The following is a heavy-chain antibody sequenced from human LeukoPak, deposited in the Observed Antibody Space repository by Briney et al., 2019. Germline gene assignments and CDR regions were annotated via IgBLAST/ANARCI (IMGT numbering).Heavy chain of an antibody. J-gene: IGHJ4*02. CDR3: ARDGGMTTVTFPFDY. CDR2: INTNTGNP. CDR1: GGTFNSYA. Sequence: GASVKVSCKASGGTFNSYAMNWVRQAPGQGLEWMGWINTNTGNPTYAQGFTGRFVFSLDTSVSTAYLQISSLKAEDTAVYYCARDGGMTTVTFPFDYWGQGTLVTVSS. D-gene: IGHD4-17*01. V-gene: IGHV7-4-1*02.